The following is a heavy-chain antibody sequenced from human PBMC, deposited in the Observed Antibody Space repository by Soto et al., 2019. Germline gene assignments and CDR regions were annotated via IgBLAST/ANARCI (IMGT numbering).Heavy chain of an antibody. D-gene: IGHD5-12*01. CDR2: ISAYNGNT. CDR1: GYTFTSYG. Sequence: ASVKVSCKASGYTFTSYGISWVRQAPGQGLEWMGWISAYNGNTDYAQKLQGRVTMTEDTSTDTAYMELSSLRSDDTAVYYCATAPGYSGYGSYLGADYWGQGTLVTVSS. CDR3: ATAPGYSGYGSYLGADY. V-gene: IGHV1-18*01. J-gene: IGHJ4*02.